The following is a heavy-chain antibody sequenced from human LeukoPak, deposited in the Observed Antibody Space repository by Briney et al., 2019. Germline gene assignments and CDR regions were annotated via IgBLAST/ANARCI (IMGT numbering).Heavy chain of an antibody. V-gene: IGHV3-48*03. CDR1: GFTLDDYG. J-gene: IGHJ4*02. Sequence: GGSLTLSCAASGFTLDDYGMSWVRQTPGKGLQWISYISSGGSAKYYADAVRGRFTTYRDNAKKSVYLQMNSLRAEDTAVYYCASPWEEFFFDNWGQGTLVTVSS. CDR2: ISSGGSAK. D-gene: IGHD1-26*01. CDR3: ASPWEEFFFDN.